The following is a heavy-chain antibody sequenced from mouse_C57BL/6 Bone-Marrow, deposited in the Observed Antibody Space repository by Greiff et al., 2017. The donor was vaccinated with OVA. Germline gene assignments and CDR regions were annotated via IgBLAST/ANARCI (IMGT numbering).Heavy chain of an antibody. CDR1: GYTFTSYT. D-gene: IGHD1-1*01. J-gene: IGHJ4*01. Sequence: QVQLKQSGAELARPGASVKMSCKASGYTFTSYTMHWVKQRPGQGLEWIGYINPSSGYTKYNQKFKDKATLTADKSSSTAYMQLSSLTSEDSAVYYCARSLFYYYGPYAMDYWGQGTSVTVSS. V-gene: IGHV1-4*01. CDR3: ARSLFYYYGPYAMDY. CDR2: INPSSGYT.